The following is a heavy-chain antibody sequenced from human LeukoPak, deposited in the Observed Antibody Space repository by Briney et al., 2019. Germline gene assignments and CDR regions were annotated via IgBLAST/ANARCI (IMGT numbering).Heavy chain of an antibody. CDR1: GGSISSSSYY. D-gene: IGHD3-9*01. Sequence: SETLSLTCTVSGGSISSSSYYWGWIRQPPGKGLEWIGSIYYSGSTYYNPSLKSRVTISVDTSKNQFSLKLSSVTAADTAVYYCAADYDILTGPIGASWFDPWGQGTLVTVSS. V-gene: IGHV4-39*07. CDR3: AADYDILTGPIGASWFDP. CDR2: IYYSGST. J-gene: IGHJ5*02.